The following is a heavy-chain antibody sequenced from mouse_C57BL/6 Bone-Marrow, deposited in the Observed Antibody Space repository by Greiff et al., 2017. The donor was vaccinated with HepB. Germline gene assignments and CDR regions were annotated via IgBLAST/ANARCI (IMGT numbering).Heavy chain of an antibody. CDR3: SEDSAVYYCAWGDDYDAWFAY. J-gene: IGHJ3*01. Sequence: QVQLQQSGPELARPWASVKISCQAFYTFSRRVHFAIRDTNYWMQWVKQRPGQGLEWSGAIYPGNGDTSYNQKCKGKATLTADKSSSTAYMQLSSLTSEDSAVYYCAWGDDYDAWFAYWGQGTLVTVSA. CDR2: GQGLEWSG. D-gene: IGHD2-4*01. CDR1: YTFSRRVH. V-gene: IGHV1-87*01.